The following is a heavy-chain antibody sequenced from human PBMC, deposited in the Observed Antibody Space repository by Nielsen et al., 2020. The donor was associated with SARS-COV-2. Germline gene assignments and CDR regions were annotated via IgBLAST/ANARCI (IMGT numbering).Heavy chain of an antibody. CDR3: ARERATVTTHFGY. V-gene: IGHV3-48*01. CDR1: GFTFSSYS. Sequence: GSLKISCAASGFTFSSYSMNWVRQAPGKGLEWVSYISSSSSTIYYADSVKGRFTISRDNAKNSLYLQMNSLRAEDTAVYYCARERATVTTHFGYWGQGTLVTVSS. CDR2: ISSSSSTI. D-gene: IGHD4-17*01. J-gene: IGHJ4*02.